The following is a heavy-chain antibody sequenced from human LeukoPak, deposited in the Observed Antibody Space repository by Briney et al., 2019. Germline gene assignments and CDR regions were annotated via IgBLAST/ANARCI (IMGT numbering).Heavy chain of an antibody. Sequence: GGSLRLSCAASGFTVSSNYMSWVRQAPGKGLEWVSVIYSGGSTYYADSVKGRFTISRDNSKNTLYLQMNSLRAEDTAVYYCARDGGYCSGGSCTDYWGQGTLVTVSS. J-gene: IGHJ4*02. CDR3: ARDGGYCSGGSCTDY. CDR2: IYSGGST. D-gene: IGHD2-15*01. V-gene: IGHV3-53*01. CDR1: GFTVSSNY.